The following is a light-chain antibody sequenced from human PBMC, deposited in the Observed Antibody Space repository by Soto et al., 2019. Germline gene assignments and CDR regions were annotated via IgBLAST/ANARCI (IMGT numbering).Light chain of an antibody. CDR3: QQYNNWWT. CDR2: GTS. V-gene: IGKV3-15*01. Sequence: EIVMTQSPATLSVSPGERATLSCRASQSVVNNLAWYQQKPGQAPMLLIYGTSTRATGIPARFSGSGSGTEFTLTISSLQSEDFAVYYCQQYNNWWTFGQGTKVDIK. CDR1: QSVVNN. J-gene: IGKJ1*01.